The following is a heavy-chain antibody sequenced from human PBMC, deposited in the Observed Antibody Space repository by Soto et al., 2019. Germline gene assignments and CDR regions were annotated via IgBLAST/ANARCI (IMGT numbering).Heavy chain of an antibody. CDR1: GYSFTSYW. CDR3: ARDLRDYSNEGDAFDI. J-gene: IGHJ3*02. D-gene: IGHD4-4*01. V-gene: IGHV5-51*01. Sequence: PGESLKISCKGSGYSFTSYWIGWVRQMPGKGLEWMGIIYPGDSDTRYSPSFQGQVTISADKSISTAYLQWSSLKASDTAMYYCARDLRDYSNEGDAFDIWGQGTMVTVSS. CDR2: IYPGDSDT.